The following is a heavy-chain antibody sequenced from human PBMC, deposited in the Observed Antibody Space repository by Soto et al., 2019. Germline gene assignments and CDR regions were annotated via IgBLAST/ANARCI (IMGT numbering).Heavy chain of an antibody. J-gene: IGHJ4*02. V-gene: IGHV3-74*01. CDR2: INSDGTST. D-gene: IGHD6-13*01. CDR1: GFTFSSYW. Sequence: GGSLRLSCAASGFTFSSYWMHWVRQAPGKGLVWVSRINSDGTSTDYADSVNGRFTISRDNAKNTLYLQMNSLRAEDTAVYYCARGGRAAGHDCWGQGTLVTVSS. CDR3: ARGGRAAGHDC.